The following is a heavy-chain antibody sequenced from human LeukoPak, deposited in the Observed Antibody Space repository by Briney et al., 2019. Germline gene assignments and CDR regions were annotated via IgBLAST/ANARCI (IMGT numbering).Heavy chain of an antibody. Sequence: GGSLRLSCAASGFTFSDYYMSWIRQAPGKGLEWVSYISSSGSTIYYADSVKGRFTISRDNAKNSLYLQMNSLRAEDTAVYYCARAIVYYDFWSGPLNFDYWARGPWSPSPQ. CDR3: ARAIVYYDFWSGPLNFDY. CDR2: ISSSGSTI. J-gene: IGHJ4*02. V-gene: IGHV3-11*04. D-gene: IGHD3-3*01. CDR1: GFTFSDYY.